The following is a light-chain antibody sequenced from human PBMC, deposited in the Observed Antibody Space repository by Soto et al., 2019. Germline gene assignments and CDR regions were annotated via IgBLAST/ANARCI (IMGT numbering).Light chain of an antibody. Sequence: DIPMTQSPSTLSASVGDRVTITCRASQSISDSLAWYQQKPGKAPKLLIYEASNLKSGVPSSFSGSGSGTEFTLAISSLQPDDFACYYCQQYNGYWTCGEGTKVDIK. CDR2: EAS. CDR1: QSISDS. V-gene: IGKV1-5*03. CDR3: QQYNGYWT. J-gene: IGKJ1*01.